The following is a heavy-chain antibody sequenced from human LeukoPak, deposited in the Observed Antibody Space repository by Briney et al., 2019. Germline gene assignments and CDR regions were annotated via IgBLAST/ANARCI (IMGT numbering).Heavy chain of an antibody. V-gene: IGHV4-59*08. J-gene: IGHJ4*02. CDR2: MYYSGST. D-gene: IGHD2-2*01. CDR3: ARHYYCSSTSCHYYFDY. Sequence: PSETLSLTCSVSGGSISSYYWSWIRQPPGKGLEWIGYMYYSGSTNYNPSLKSRVTMSVDTSKNQFSLKLSSVTAADTAVYYCARHYYCSSTSCHYYFDYWGQGTLVTVSS. CDR1: GGSISSYY.